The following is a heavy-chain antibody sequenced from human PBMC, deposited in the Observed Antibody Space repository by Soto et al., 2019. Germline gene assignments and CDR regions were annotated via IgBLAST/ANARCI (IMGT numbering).Heavy chain of an antibody. CDR3: AGEYGSVSFLPY. J-gene: IGHJ4*02. D-gene: IGHD3-10*01. CDR2: ISGSGGST. Sequence: GGSLRLSCAASGFTFSSYAMSWVRQAPGKGLEWVSAISGSGGSTYYADSVKGRFTISRDNSKNSLYLQMNSLRAEDTAIYYCAGEYGSVSFLPYWGQGRLVTVSS. V-gene: IGHV3-23*01. CDR1: GFTFSSYA.